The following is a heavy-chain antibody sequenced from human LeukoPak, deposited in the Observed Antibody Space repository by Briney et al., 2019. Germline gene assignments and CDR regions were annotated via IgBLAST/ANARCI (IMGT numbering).Heavy chain of an antibody. V-gene: IGHV3-21*01. Sequence: GGSLRLSCAASGFTFSSYSMNWVRQAPGKGLEWVSSISSSSSYIYYADSVKGRFTISRDNAKNSLYLQMNSLRAEDTAVYYCAKGRSPYTSVGGAFDYWGQGTLVTVSS. CDR2: ISSSSSYI. CDR1: GFTFSSYS. D-gene: IGHD3-16*01. J-gene: IGHJ4*02. CDR3: AKGRSPYTSVGGAFDY.